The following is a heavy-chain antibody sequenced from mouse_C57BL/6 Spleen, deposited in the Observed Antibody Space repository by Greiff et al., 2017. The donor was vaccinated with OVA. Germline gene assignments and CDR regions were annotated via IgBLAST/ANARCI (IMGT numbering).Heavy chain of an antibody. CDR1: GFTFSDYY. V-gene: IGHV5-16*01. CDR2: IIYDGSST. Sequence: DVHLVESEGGLVQPGSSMKLSCTASGFTFSDYYMAWVRQVPEKGLEWVANIIYDGSSTYYLDSLKSRFIISRDNAKNILYLQMSSLKSEDTATYYCAREGTYSNYRYFDVWGTGTTVTVSS. J-gene: IGHJ1*03. CDR3: AREGTYSNYRYFDV. D-gene: IGHD2-5*01.